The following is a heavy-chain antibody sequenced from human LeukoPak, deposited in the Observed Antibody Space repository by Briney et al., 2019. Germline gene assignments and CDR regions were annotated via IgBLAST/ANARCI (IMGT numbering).Heavy chain of an antibody. CDR3: ARQTGSGLFILP. D-gene: IGHD3/OR15-3a*01. CDR1: GDSISSGNSY. V-gene: IGHV4-39*01. J-gene: IGHJ4*02. Sequence: SETLSLTCIVSGDSISSGNSYWGWIRQPPGKGLEWIGSIYYSGNTYYNASLKSRVSISVDTSKNHFSLRLTSVTAADTAVYYCARQTGSGLFILPGGQGTLVTVSS. CDR2: IYYSGNT.